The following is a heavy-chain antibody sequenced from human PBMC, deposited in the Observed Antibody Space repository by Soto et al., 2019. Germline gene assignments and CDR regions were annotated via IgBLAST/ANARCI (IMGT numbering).Heavy chain of an antibody. Sequence: GGSLRLSCAASGFTFSSYGMHWVRPAPGKGLEWVAVIWYDGSNKYYADSVKGRFTISRDNSKNTLYLQTNSLRAEDTAVYYCARGSILEWLTHYYSYGMDVWGQGTTVTVSS. CDR1: GFTFSSYG. D-gene: IGHD3-3*01. CDR3: ARGSILEWLTHYYSYGMDV. J-gene: IGHJ6*02. V-gene: IGHV3-33*01. CDR2: IWYDGSNK.